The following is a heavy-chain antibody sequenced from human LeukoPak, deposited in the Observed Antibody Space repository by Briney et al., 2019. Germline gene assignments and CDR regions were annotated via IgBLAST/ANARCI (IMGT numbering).Heavy chain of an antibody. D-gene: IGHD5-18*01. J-gene: IGHJ4*02. CDR1: GGSINDYY. CDR2: IYSSGST. Sequence: PSETLSLTCTVSGGSINDYYWSWIRQPPGKGLEWIGYIYSSGSTNYNPSLKSRVTISVDTSKNQFSLRLSSVTAADTAVYYCARVFRGYSYAPFDYWGQGTLVTVSS. V-gene: IGHV4-59*01. CDR3: ARVFRGYSYAPFDY.